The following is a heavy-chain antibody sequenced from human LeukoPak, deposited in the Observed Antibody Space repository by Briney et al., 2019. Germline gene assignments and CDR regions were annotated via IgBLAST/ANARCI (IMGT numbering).Heavy chain of an antibody. CDR1: GYTFTSYA. J-gene: IGHJ4*02. CDR3: VRGGGSP. Sequence: ASVKVSCKASGYTFTSYAMHWVRQAPGQRLEWMGWINADNGNTKYPQKFQGRVTITRDTSANTDYMELSSLRSEDTAVYYCVRGGGSPWGQGTLVTVSS. CDR2: INADNGNT. V-gene: IGHV1-3*01. D-gene: IGHD3-16*01.